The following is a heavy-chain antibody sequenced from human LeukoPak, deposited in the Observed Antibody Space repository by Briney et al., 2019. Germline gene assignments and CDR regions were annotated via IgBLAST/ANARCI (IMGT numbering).Heavy chain of an antibody. D-gene: IGHD1-7*01. Sequence: PSQTLSLTCTVSGDSISRGDYYWSWIRQPAGKGLEWIGRISSSGSTNYNPSLKSRVTISVDTSKNQFSLKLSSVTAADTAVYYCARGGITGTRRWFDPWGQGTLVTVSS. J-gene: IGHJ5*02. CDR3: ARGGITGTRRWFDP. CDR1: GDSISRGDYY. CDR2: ISSSGST. V-gene: IGHV4-61*02.